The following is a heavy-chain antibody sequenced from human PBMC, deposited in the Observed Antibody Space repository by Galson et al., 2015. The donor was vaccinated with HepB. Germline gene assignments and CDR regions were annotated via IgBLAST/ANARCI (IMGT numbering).Heavy chain of an antibody. Sequence: QAPGKGLEWISSITSNGGRTFYTSSVKGRFTISRDNSRNTVVLQLSSLRPEDTAVYYCAKDGIMVSNNPYQLHFWGQGTLVSVSS. CDR2: ITSNGGRT. CDR3: AKDGIMVSNNPYQLHF. V-gene: IGHV3-23*01. J-gene: IGHJ4*02. D-gene: IGHD2-8*01.